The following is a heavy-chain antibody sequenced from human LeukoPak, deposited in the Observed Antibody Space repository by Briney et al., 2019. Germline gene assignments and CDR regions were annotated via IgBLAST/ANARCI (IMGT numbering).Heavy chain of an antibody. V-gene: IGHV4-59*08. CDR2: IYSSGTT. Sequence: SETLSLTCIVSGGSISNYYWSWFRQPPGKGLESIGYIYSSGTTNYNPSLQSRVTMLVGTSRNQFSLRLSSVTAADTAVYYCARHGYSSGWVRASDAFDIWGQGTMVTVSS. CDR1: GGSISNYY. J-gene: IGHJ3*02. CDR3: ARHGYSSGWVRASDAFDI. D-gene: IGHD6-19*01.